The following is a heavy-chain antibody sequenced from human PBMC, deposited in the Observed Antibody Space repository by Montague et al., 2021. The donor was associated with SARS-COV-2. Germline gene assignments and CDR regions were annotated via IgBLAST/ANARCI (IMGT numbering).Heavy chain of an antibody. J-gene: IGHJ5*02. D-gene: IGHD5-24*01. CDR2: IYYGGST. V-gene: IGHV4-59*08. CDR3: ARLRHPDGYSYWFGP. CDR1: GGSISSYY. Sequence: SETLSLTRTVSGGSISSYYWSWIRQPPGKGLEWIGYIYYGGSTNXSPSFKGRVIMSVDTSNNQFSLRLTSVTAADTAVYYCARLRHPDGYSYWFGPWGQGTLVTVSS.